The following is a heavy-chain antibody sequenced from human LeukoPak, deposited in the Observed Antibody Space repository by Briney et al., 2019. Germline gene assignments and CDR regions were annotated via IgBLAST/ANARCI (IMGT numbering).Heavy chain of an antibody. Sequence: GGSLKLSCAASGFTFSGSAMHWVRQASGKGLEWVSRIRSKANSYATAYAASVKGRFTISRDDSKNTAYLQMNSLKTEDTAVYYCTRGGISGAHFDYWGQGTLVTVSS. CDR3: TRGGISGAHFDY. J-gene: IGHJ4*02. D-gene: IGHD2-15*01. V-gene: IGHV3-73*01. CDR1: GFTFSGSA. CDR2: IRSKANSYAT.